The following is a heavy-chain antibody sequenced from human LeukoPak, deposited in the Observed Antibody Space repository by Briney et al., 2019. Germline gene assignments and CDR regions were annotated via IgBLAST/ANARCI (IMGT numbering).Heavy chain of an antibody. V-gene: IGHV3-30*02. J-gene: IGHJ4*02. CDR3: ARDRGSGFDY. CDR2: IRYDGSNK. CDR1: GFTFSSYG. D-gene: IGHD6-19*01. Sequence: QPGGSLRLSCAASGFTFSSYGMHWVRQAPCKGLEWVAFIRYDGSNKYYADSVKGRFTIPRDNSKNTLYLQMNSLRAEDTAVYYCARDRGSGFDYWGQGTLVTVSS.